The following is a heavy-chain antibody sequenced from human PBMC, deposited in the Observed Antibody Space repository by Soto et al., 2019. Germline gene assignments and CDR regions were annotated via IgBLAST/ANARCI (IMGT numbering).Heavy chain of an antibody. CDR1: GYTFTSYG. CDR3: ARVIPYSGYETGDYPDY. CDR2: ISAYNGNT. Sequence: ASVKVSCKASGYTFTSYGISWVRQAPGQGLEWMGWISAYNGNTNYAQKLQGRVTMTTDTSTSTAYMELRSLRSDDTAVYYCARVIPYSGYETGDYPDYWGQGTLVTVSS. D-gene: IGHD5-12*01. J-gene: IGHJ4*02. V-gene: IGHV1-18*01.